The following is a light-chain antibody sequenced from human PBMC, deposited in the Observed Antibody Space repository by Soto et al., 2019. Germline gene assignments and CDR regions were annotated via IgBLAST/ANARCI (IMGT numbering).Light chain of an antibody. J-gene: IGKJ2*01. CDR3: QSYNDWPFA. CDR2: GFS. CDR1: ESLFGF. V-gene: IGKV3-15*01. Sequence: DIVLTQSPATLSVSPGDRVTLSCRASESLFGFLAWYQQKPGQAPRLLMYGFSTRATGIPARFSGGGSATDFTLTISSLQSEDSAFSFCQSYNDWPFASGLGTRLEI.